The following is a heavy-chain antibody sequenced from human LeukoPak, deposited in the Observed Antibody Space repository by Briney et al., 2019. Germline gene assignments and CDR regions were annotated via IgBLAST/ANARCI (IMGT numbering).Heavy chain of an antibody. Sequence: GGSLRLSCAASGFTVSSNYMSWVRQAPGKGLEWVSVIYSGGSTYYADSVKGRFTISRDNPKNTLYLQMNSLRAEDTAVYYCARDGTAMALDAFDIWGQGTMVTVSS. CDR2: IYSGGST. V-gene: IGHV3-53*01. D-gene: IGHD5-18*01. CDR1: GFTVSSNY. J-gene: IGHJ3*02. CDR3: ARDGTAMALDAFDI.